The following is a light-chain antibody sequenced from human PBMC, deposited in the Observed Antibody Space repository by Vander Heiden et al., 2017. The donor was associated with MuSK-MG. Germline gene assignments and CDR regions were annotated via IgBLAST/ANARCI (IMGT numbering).Light chain of an antibody. V-gene: IGLV3-25*03. Sequence: YELTQPPSVSVSPGQTARITCSGDALPKQYAYWYQQKPGQAPVLVIYKDSERPSGIPERFSGSSSGTTVTLTISGVQAEDEADYYCQSADSSGTYVVFGGGTKLTVL. CDR1: ALPKQY. CDR3: QSADSSGTYVV. J-gene: IGLJ2*01. CDR2: KDS.